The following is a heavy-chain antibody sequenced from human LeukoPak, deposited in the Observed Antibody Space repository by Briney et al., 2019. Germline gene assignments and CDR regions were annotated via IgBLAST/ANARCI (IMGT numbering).Heavy chain of an antibody. Sequence: NPSETLSLTCTVSGASISSYSWSWIRQPPGKGLEWVAWISYSGTTNYNPSLNSRVSISVDTSKNQFSLRLTSVTAADTAVYYCARRGEREQFRWFDPWGQGTLVTVSS. V-gene: IGHV4-59*08. CDR3: ARRGEREQFRWFDP. CDR1: GASISSYS. D-gene: IGHD1-26*01. J-gene: IGHJ5*02. CDR2: ISYSGTT.